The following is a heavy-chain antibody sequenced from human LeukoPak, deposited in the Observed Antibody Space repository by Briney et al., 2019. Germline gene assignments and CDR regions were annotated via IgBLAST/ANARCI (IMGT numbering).Heavy chain of an antibody. CDR1: GFTFSSYW. Sequence: GGXLRLSCAASGFTFSSYWMSWVGQAPGKGVEWVANIKQDGSEKYYVDSVKGRFTISRDNAKNSLYLQMNSLRAEDTAVYYCASPRGYGYYFDYWGQGTLVTVSS. J-gene: IGHJ4*02. D-gene: IGHD5-12*01. V-gene: IGHV3-7*01. CDR3: ASPRGYGYYFDY. CDR2: IKQDGSEK.